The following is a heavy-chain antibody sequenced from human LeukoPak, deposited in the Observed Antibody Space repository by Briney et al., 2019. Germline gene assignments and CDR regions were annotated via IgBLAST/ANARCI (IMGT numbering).Heavy chain of an antibody. D-gene: IGHD3-3*01. CDR2: INHSGST. J-gene: IGHJ4*02. V-gene: IGHV4-34*01. Sequence: SETLSLTCAVYGGSFSGYYWSWIRQPPGKGLEWIGEINHSGSTNYNPSLKSRVTISVDTSKNQFSLKLSSVTAADTAVYYCASHPYYDFWSGYLNWGQGTLVTVSS. CDR1: GGSFSGYY. CDR3: ASHPYYDFWSGYLN.